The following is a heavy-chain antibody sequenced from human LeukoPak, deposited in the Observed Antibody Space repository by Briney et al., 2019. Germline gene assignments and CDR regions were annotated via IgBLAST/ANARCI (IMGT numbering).Heavy chain of an antibody. D-gene: IGHD3-22*01. CDR2: SNPSGGST. Sequence: GASVKVSCKASGGTFSSYAISSVRQAPGQGLEWMGISNPSGGSTSYAQKFQGRVTMTRDTSTSTVYMELSSLRSEDTAVYYCARDGTYYYDSSGYPFDPWGQGTLVTVSS. V-gene: IGHV1-46*03. CDR3: ARDGTYYYDSSGYPFDP. J-gene: IGHJ5*02. CDR1: GGTFSSYA.